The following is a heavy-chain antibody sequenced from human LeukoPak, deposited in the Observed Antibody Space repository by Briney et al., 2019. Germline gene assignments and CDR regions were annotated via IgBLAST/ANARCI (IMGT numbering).Heavy chain of an antibody. CDR3: ARDTLSGGIRYFDWLLSPIDY. CDR1: GFSFSNYG. V-gene: IGHV3-33*08. CDR2: IAHDGGVA. J-gene: IGHJ4*02. Sequence: GGSLRLSCAASGFSFSNYGMHWVRQAPGKGLEWVAVIAHDGGVAYYADWVKGRFTISRDNSKNTLYLQMNGLRAEDTAVYYCARDTLSGGIRYFDWLLSPIDYWGQGTLVTVSS. D-gene: IGHD3-9*01.